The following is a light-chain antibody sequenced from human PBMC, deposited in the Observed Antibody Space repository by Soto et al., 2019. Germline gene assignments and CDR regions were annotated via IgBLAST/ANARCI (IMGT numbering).Light chain of an antibody. CDR2: EVR. CDR1: TSDIGAYNY. V-gene: IGLV2-14*01. CDR3: SSYTASSTLA. Sequence: QSVLTQPASVSGSSGQSITISCTGTTSDIGAYNYVSWYQQHPGKAPKVMIYEVRNRPSGVSNRFSGSKSDNTASLTISGFQAEDAADYYCSSYTASSTLAFGGGTKLTVL. J-gene: IGLJ2*01.